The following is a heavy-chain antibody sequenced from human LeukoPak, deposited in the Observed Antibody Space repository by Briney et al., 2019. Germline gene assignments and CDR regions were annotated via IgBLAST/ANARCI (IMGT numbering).Heavy chain of an antibody. CDR3: ARVFANVVPAAMVDAFDI. CDR2: INPSGGST. CDR1: GYTFTSYY. D-gene: IGHD2-2*01. Sequence: ASVKVSCKASGYTFTSYYMHWVRQAPGQGLEWMGIINPSGGSTSYAQKFQGRVTMTRDTSTSTVYMELSSLRSEDTAVYYCARVFANVVPAAMVDAFDIWGQGTMVTVSS. V-gene: IGHV1-46*01. J-gene: IGHJ3*02.